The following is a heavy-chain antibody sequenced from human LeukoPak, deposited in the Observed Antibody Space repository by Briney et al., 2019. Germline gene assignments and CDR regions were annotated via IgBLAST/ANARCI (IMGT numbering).Heavy chain of an antibody. CDR3: AKEAVRGNYNWFDP. J-gene: IGHJ5*02. CDR2: IYSDGST. D-gene: IGHD3-10*01. Sequence: GGSLRLSCAASGFTVSSNYMSWVRQAPGKGPEWVSVIYSDGSTYYADSVKGRFTISRDTSKNTLYLQMNSLRAEDTAVYYCAKEAVRGNYNWFDPWGQGTLVTVSS. V-gene: IGHV3-53*01. CDR1: GFTVSSNY.